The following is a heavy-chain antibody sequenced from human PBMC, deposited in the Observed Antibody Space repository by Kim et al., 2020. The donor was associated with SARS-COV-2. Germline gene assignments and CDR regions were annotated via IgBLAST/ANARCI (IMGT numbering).Heavy chain of an antibody. D-gene: IGHD6-19*01. CDR3: ARGTRQWLVRGPYDYYMDV. V-gene: IGHV4-34*01. Sequence: SETLSLTCAVYGGSFSGYYWSWIRQPPGKGLEWIGEINHSGSTNYNPSLKSRVPISVDTSKTQFSLNLSSVTAADTAVYYCARGTRQWLVRGPYDYYMDV. CDR1: GGSFSGYY. J-gene: IGHJ6*03. CDR2: INHSGST.